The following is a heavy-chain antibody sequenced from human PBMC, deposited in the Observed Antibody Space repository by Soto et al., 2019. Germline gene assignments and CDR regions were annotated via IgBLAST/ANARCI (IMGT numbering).Heavy chain of an antibody. Sequence: QVQLVQSGDEVKKPGASVKVSCKASGYIFVNYGIAWVRQAPGQGLEWMGWISPYTGNTHSATKVQGRLTMTTDTFMCTADIVLGSLTSDDTAVYYCVMVDNYVTPAPQDVWGQGTTVTV. J-gene: IGHJ6*02. D-gene: IGHD3-16*01. CDR3: VMVDNYVTPAPQDV. CDR2: ISPYTGNT. V-gene: IGHV1-18*01. CDR1: GYIFVNYG.